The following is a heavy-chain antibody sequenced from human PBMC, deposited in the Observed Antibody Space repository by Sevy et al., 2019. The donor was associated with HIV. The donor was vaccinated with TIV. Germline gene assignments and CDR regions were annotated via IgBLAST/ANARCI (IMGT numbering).Heavy chain of an antibody. J-gene: IGHJ4*02. D-gene: IGHD3-9*01. CDR1: GGSISSYF. CDR2: VYYSGTT. Sequence: SETLSLTCTVSGGSISSYFWTWIREPPGKGLEWIGKVYYSGTTNYNPSLKSRVTMSLDTSKNQFSLDLTSVTAADTAVYYCARDSAVIPRGLVYWGQGAQVTVSS. CDR3: ARDSAVIPRGLVY. V-gene: IGHV4-59*13.